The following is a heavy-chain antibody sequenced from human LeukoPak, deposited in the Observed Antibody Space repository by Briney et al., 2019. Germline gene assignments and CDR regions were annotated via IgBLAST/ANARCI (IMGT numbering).Heavy chain of an antibody. V-gene: IGHV4-34*01. Sequence: KPSETLSLTCAVYGGSFSGYYWSWIRQPPGKGLEWIGEINHSGSTNYNPSLKSRVTISVDTSKNQFSLKLSSVTAADTAVYYCARGHGWFGGLLYDYWGQGTLVTVSS. CDR2: INHSGST. J-gene: IGHJ4*02. CDR3: ARGHGWFGGLLYDY. D-gene: IGHD3-10*01. CDR1: GGSFSGYY.